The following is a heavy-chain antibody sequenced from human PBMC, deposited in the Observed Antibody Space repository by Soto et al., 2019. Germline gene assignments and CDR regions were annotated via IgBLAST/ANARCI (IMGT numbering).Heavy chain of an antibody. J-gene: IGHJ4*02. CDR2: IYPGASDI. CDR1: GYTFIYFW. D-gene: IGHD3-10*01. V-gene: IGHV5-51*01. CDR3: ARQGTARGSDYAAFDL. Sequence: GESLKISCQASGYTFIYFWVAWVRQVPGKGLEWMGVIYPGASDIRYSPSFEGHVTISADKPTNTAYLQWSSLEAADTAIYYCARQGTARGSDYAAFDLWGPGTLVTVSS.